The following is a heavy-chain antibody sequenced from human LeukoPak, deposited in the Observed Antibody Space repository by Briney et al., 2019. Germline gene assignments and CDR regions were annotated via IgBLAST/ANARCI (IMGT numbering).Heavy chain of an antibody. CDR1: GFTFSNYW. D-gene: IGHD2-2*01. V-gene: IGHV3-74*01. CDR3: ARVDQQGAFDI. J-gene: IGHJ3*02. CDR2: IKSDGSRT. Sequence: GGSLRLSCAASGFTFSNYWMHWVRQAPGKGLVWVSRIKSDGSRTDYADSVKGRFTISRDNAKNSLYLQMNSLRVEDTAVYYCARVDQQGAFDIWGQGTMVTVSS.